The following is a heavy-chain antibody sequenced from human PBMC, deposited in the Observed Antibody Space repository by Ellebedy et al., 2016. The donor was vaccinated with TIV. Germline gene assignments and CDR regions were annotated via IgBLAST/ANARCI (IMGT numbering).Heavy chain of an antibody. CDR2: ISSNAATI. CDR1: GFTFSDYS. Sequence: GGSLRLXXAASGFTFSDYSMNWVRQAPGKGLKWISYISSNAATIHYADSVKGRFTISRDNAKNSLFLQMNSLRAEDTAVYYCESGDSSEWGQGTLVTVSS. J-gene: IGHJ4*02. V-gene: IGHV3-48*01. CDR3: ESGDSSE. D-gene: IGHD4-23*01.